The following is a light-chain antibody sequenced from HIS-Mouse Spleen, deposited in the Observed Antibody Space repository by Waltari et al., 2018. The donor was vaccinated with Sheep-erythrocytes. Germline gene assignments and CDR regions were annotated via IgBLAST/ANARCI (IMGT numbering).Light chain of an antibody. CDR1: SSNIGNNP. CDR3: AAWDDSLNGPV. V-gene: IGLV1-36*01. J-gene: IGLJ3*02. CDR2: YDD. Sequence: QSVLTQPPSVSEAPRQRVTISCSGSSSNIGNNPVNWYQQLPGKAPKLLIYYDDRLPSGVSDRFSGSKSGTSASLAISGLQSEDEADYYCAAWDDSLNGPVFGGGTKLTVL.